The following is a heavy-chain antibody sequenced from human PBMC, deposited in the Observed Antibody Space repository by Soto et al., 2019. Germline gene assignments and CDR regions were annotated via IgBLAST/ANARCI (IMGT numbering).Heavy chain of an antibody. Sequence: ASVKVSSNASGYTFTSYEINWVRQATGQGPEWMGWMNPNSGDTHYAQTFQGRVTMTRNTSISTAYMELSSLRSEDTAVYYCAKGRNARGHYYYYGMDVWGQGTTVTVSS. CDR1: GYTFTSYE. CDR3: AKGRNARGHYYYYGMDV. CDR2: MNPNSGDT. V-gene: IGHV1-8*01. D-gene: IGHD1-1*01. J-gene: IGHJ6*02.